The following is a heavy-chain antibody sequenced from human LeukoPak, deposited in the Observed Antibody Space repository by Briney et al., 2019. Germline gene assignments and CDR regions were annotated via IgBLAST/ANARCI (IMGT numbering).Heavy chain of an antibody. J-gene: IGHJ4*02. Sequence: ASVKVSCKASGYTFTSYGFSWVRQAHGQGLEWMGWISAYNGNTNYARKLQGRVTMTTDTSTSTAYMELRSLRSDDTAVYYCARDPRGKWELLGDWGQGTLVTVSS. V-gene: IGHV1-18*01. D-gene: IGHD1-26*01. CDR3: ARDPRGKWELLGD. CDR2: ISAYNGNT. CDR1: GYTFTSYG.